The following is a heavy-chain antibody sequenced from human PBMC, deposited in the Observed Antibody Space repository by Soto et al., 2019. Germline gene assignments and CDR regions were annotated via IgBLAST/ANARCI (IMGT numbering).Heavy chain of an antibody. CDR1: GYTFTSYD. J-gene: IGHJ4*02. D-gene: IGHD3-10*01. V-gene: IGHV1-8*01. CDR2: MNPNSGNT. Sequence: QVQLVQSGAEVKKPGASVKVSCKASGYTFTSYDINWVRQATGQGLEWMGWMNPNSGNTGYAQKFQGRVTMTRNNSISTAYMELSSLRSEATAVYYCARGTMGYYYGSGSYSTFGYWGQGTLVTVSS. CDR3: ARGTMGYYYGSGSYSTFGY.